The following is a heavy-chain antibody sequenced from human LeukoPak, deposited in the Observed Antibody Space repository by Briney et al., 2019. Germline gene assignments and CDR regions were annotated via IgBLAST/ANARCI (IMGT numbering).Heavy chain of an antibody. CDR1: GYTFTSYN. CDR3: ARGASRYYDFWSGYRALSDY. Sequence: GASVKVSCKASGYTFTSYNINWVRQATGQGLEWMGWMNPNSGNTGYAQKFQGRVTITRNTSISTAYMELSSLRSEDTAVYYCARGASRYYDFWSGYRALSDYWGQGTLVTVSS. D-gene: IGHD3-3*01. CDR2: MNPNSGNT. J-gene: IGHJ4*02. V-gene: IGHV1-8*03.